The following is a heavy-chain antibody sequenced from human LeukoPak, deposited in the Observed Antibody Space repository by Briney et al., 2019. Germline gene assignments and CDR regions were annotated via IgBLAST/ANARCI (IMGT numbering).Heavy chain of an antibody. Sequence: GGSLRLSCTASGFTFSSYWMSWVRQAPGKGLEWVASINHNGNVNYYVDSVKGRFTISRDNAKNSLYLQMSNLRAEDTAVYFCARGGGLDVWGQGATVTVSS. V-gene: IGHV3-7*03. CDR2: INHNGNVN. CDR1: GFTFSSYW. J-gene: IGHJ6*02. CDR3: ARGGGLDV. D-gene: IGHD3-16*01.